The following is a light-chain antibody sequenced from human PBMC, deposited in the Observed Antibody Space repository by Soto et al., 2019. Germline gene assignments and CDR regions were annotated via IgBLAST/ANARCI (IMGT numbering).Light chain of an antibody. CDR2: DAS. CDR3: QQYNSYSRQ. Sequence: DIQMTQSPSTLSASVGDRVTITCRASQSISRWLVWYQQKPGKAPKLLIYDASSLQSGVPSRFSGSGSGTEFTLTTSSLQPDDLATYYCQQYNSYSRQFGQGTKVDIX. V-gene: IGKV1-5*01. J-gene: IGKJ1*01. CDR1: QSISRW.